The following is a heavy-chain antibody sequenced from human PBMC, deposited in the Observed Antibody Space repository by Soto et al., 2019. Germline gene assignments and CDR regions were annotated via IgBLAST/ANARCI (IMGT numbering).Heavy chain of an antibody. CDR3: ARDQYYYDSSGYPYPIDY. Sequence: GGSLRLSCAASGFTLSSYGMHWVRQAPGKGLEWVAVIWYVGSNKYYADSVKGRFTISRDNSKNTLYLQMNSLRAEDTAVYYCARDQYYYDSSGYPYPIDYWGQGTLVTVSS. V-gene: IGHV3-33*01. D-gene: IGHD3-22*01. CDR2: IWYVGSNK. CDR1: GFTLSSYG. J-gene: IGHJ4*02.